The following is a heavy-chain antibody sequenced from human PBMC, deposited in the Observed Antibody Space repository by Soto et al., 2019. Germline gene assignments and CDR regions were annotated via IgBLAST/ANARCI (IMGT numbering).Heavy chain of an antibody. CDR3: ARGVSAGVDY. V-gene: IGHV1-8*01. CDR1: GYSFTSLD. D-gene: IGHD1-26*01. CDR2: MQPSTGRT. Sequence: ASLKVSCKASGYSFTSLDINWVRQTAGQGLEWMGWMQPSTGRTGYAQKFQGRVTMTRDTSINTAYMELTTLTSDDTAFYYCARGVSAGVDYWGQGTLVTVSS. J-gene: IGHJ4*02.